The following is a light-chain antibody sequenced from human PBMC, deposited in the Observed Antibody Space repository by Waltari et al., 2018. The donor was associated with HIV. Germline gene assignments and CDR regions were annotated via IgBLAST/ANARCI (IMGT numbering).Light chain of an antibody. J-gene: IGKJ2*01. V-gene: IGKV1-39*01. CDR3: QQSYSSPYT. CDR2: GAS. Sequence: DIQMTQSPSSLSASVGDRVTITCRASHTITNYVSWYQHQPGTAPKLLIYGASNLQSGVPSRFSGSGSGTAFTLTINSLQPEDFATYYCQQSYSSPYTFGQGTKLEIK. CDR1: HTITNY.